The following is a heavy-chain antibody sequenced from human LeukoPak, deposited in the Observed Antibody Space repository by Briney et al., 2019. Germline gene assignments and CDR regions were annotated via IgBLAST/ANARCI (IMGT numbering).Heavy chain of an antibody. CDR2: ISWNSGRL. Sequence: PGGSLRLSCAASGFTFDDYAMHWVRQAPGKGLEWVSGISWNSGRLGYADSVKGRFTISRDNAKNSLYLQMNSLRAEDTALYFCAKATFGGLSATCLDYWGQGTLVTVSS. CDR3: AKATFGGLSATCLDY. D-gene: IGHD2/OR15-2a*01. J-gene: IGHJ4*02. CDR1: GFTFDDYA. V-gene: IGHV3-9*01.